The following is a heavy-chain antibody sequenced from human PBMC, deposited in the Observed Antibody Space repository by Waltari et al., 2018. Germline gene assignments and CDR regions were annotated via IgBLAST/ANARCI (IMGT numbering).Heavy chain of an antibody. D-gene: IGHD5-18*01. CDR3: ARGYSNGYGPGDS. CDR2: INHGGTS. J-gene: IGHJ4*02. Sequence: QVQLQQWGAGLVKPSETLSLTCAVYGASLRNYFWSWIRRAPGKGLEWIGEINHGGTSNYSPSLKSRVTISVDTSKSQYSLRVRSVTAADTAVYYCARGYSNGYGPGDSWGQGTLVTVSS. CDR1: GASLRNYF. V-gene: IGHV4-34*01.